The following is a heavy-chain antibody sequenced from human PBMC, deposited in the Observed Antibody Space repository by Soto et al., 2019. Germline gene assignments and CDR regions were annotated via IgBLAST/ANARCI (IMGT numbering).Heavy chain of an antibody. CDR2: IKSKTDGGTT. D-gene: IGHD2-15*01. V-gene: IGHV3-15*01. Sequence: GGSLRLSCAASGFTFSNAWMSWVRQAPGKGLEWVGRIKSKTDGGTTDYAAPVKGRFTISRDDSKNTLYLQMNSLKTEDTAVYYCTTDFRIPLVLFDYWGQGTLVTVSS. CDR3: TTDFRIPLVLFDY. CDR1: GFTFSNAW. J-gene: IGHJ4*02.